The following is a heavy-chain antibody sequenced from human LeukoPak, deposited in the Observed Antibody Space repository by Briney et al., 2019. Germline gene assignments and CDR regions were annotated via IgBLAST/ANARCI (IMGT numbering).Heavy chain of an antibody. Sequence: GGSLRLSCAASGFTFSNYWISWVRQAPGKGLEWVANIKEDGSEKYYVDSVKGRFTISRDNAKNSLYLQMNSLRAEDTAVYYCARMAGLSWFDPWGQGTLVTVSS. V-gene: IGHV3-7*01. J-gene: IGHJ5*02. CDR2: IKEDGSEK. CDR3: ARMAGLSWFDP. D-gene: IGHD5-24*01. CDR1: GFTFSNYW.